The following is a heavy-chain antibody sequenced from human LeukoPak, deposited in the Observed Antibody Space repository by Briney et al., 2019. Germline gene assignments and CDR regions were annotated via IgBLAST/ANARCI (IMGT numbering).Heavy chain of an antibody. Sequence: SETLSLTCTVSGYSISSGYYWGWIRQPPGKGLEWIGSIYHSGSTYYNPSLKSRVTISVDTSKNQFSLKLSSVTAADTAVYYRARDIVVVTSKYYYYYYMDVWGKGTTVTISS. CDR1: GYSISSGYY. CDR2: IYHSGST. V-gene: IGHV4-38-2*02. CDR3: ARDIVVVTSKYYYYYYMDV. J-gene: IGHJ6*03. D-gene: IGHD2-21*02.